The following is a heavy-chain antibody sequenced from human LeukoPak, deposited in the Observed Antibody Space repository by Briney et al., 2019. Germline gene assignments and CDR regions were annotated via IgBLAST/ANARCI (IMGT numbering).Heavy chain of an antibody. J-gene: IGHJ6*02. CDR1: GFTFSTYW. Sequence: GGSLRLSCAASGFTFSTYWMTWVRQAPGKGLEWVANIRQDGSEKYFVDSVKGRFTISRDNAKNSLYLQMNSLRAEDTAVCYCAGSNSLDYYYGMDVWGQGTTVTVSS. V-gene: IGHV3-7*01. CDR2: IRQDGSEK. D-gene: IGHD4-11*01. CDR3: AGSNSLDYYYGMDV.